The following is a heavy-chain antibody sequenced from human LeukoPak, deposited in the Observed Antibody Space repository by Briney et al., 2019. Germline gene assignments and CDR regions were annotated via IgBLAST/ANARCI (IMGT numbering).Heavy chain of an antibody. D-gene: IGHD3-10*01. CDR1: GYTFTSYD. J-gene: IGHJ6*03. V-gene: IGHV1-8*01. CDR3: ARGPYGSGRYPMDV. Sequence: GASVKVSCKASGYTFTSYDTNWVRQATGQGPEWMGWMNPNSGNTGYAQKFQGRVTMTRNTSISTAYMELSNLRSEDTAVYYCARGPYGSGRYPMDVWGKGTTVTVSS. CDR2: MNPNSGNT.